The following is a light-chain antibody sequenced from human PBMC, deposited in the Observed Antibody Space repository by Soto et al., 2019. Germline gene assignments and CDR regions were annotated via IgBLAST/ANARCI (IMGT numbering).Light chain of an antibody. CDR2: EDN. J-gene: IGLJ3*02. CDR1: SGSIGSSY. V-gene: IGLV6-57*01. CDR3: QSYDTSNPIV. Sequence: NFMLTQPHSVSESPGKTVTISCTRSSGSIGSSYVQWYQQRPGSSPTTVIFEDNQRPTGFPVRFSGSIDSSSNSASLVVSGLRTEDEADYYCQSYDTSNPIVFGGGTKLTVL.